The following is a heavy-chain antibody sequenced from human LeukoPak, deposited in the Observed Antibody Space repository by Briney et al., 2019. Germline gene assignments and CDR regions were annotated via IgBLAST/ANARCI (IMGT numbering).Heavy chain of an antibody. CDR1: GFTFSSYE. D-gene: IGHD3-16*01. V-gene: IGHV3-48*03. CDR3: AREHWKWGRFDY. J-gene: IGHJ4*02. CDR2: ISSSGSTI. Sequence: GGPLRLSCAASGFTFSSYEMNSVRQAPGKGLEWVSYISSSGSTIYYADSVKGRFTISRDNAKNSLYLQMNSLRAEDTAVYNCAREHWKWGRFDYWGPGTLFTVSS.